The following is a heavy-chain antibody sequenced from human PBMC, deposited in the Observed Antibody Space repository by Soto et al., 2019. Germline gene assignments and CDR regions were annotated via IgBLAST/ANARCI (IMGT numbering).Heavy chain of an antibody. CDR2: INHSGST. CDR3: ARAPPMARDKRLDY. D-gene: IGHD3-10*01. V-gene: IGHV4-34*01. CDR1: GGSFSGYY. Sequence: PWETLSLTCAVYGGSFSGYYWSWIRQPPGKGLEWIGEINHSGSTNYNPSLKSRVTISVDTSKNQFSLKLSSVTAADTAVYYCARAPPMARDKRLDYWGQGTLVTVSS. J-gene: IGHJ4*02.